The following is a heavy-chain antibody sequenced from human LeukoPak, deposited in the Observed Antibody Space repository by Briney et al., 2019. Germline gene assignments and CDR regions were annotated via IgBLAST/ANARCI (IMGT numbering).Heavy chain of an antibody. D-gene: IGHD3-22*01. CDR2: INPNNGGT. V-gene: IGHV1-2*02. J-gene: IGHJ4*02. CDR1: GYTSTDYY. CDR3: AKEDNSGYYSFDY. Sequence: ASVKVSCKASGYTSTDYYIHWLRQAPGEGLEWMGWINPNNGGTDYAQKFEGRVTMTRDTSISTAYMDVSSLRSDDTAIYYCAKEDNSGYYSFDYWGQGALVTVSS.